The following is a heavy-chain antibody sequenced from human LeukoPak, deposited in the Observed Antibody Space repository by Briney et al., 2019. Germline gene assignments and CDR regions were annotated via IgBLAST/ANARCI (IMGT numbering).Heavy chain of an antibody. J-gene: IGHJ4*02. Sequence: SETLSLTCTVSGGSISSYYWSWIRQPPGKGLEWIGEINHSGSTNYNPSLKSRVTISVDTSKNQFSLKLSSVTAADTAVYYCASQTYYYGSGSLIDYWGQGTLVTVSS. D-gene: IGHD3-10*01. V-gene: IGHV4-34*01. CDR3: ASQTYYYGSGSLIDY. CDR2: INHSGST. CDR1: GGSISSYY.